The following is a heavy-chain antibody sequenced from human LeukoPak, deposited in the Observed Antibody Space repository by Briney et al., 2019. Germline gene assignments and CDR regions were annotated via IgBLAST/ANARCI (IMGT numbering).Heavy chain of an antibody. CDR3: ARGQRRGRVGVATIYPLDY. J-gene: IGHJ4*02. D-gene: IGHD5-12*01. CDR2: MNPNSGNT. V-gene: IGHV1-8*01. Sequence: ASVKVSCKASGYTFASYDINWVRQATGQGLEWMGWMNPNSGNTGYAQKLQGRVTMTRNTSISTAYMELSSLRSEDTAVYYCARGQRRGRVGVATIYPLDYWGQGTLVTVSS. CDR1: GYTFASYD.